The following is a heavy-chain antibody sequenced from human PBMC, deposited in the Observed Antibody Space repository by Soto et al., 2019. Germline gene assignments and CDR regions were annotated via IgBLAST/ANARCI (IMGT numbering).Heavy chain of an antibody. D-gene: IGHD2-15*01. CDR2: VYFSGST. V-gene: IGHV4-61*08. CDR3: ASHSLVVAATPVVDWFDP. Sequence: PSETLSLTCRVSGDSVSSGDYYWSWIRQPPGKGLEWIGHVYFSGSTNYIPSLKSRLTMSVDTAKNQFSLKLSSVTAADTAVYYCASHSLVVAATPVVDWFDPWGQGTLVTVSS. CDR1: GDSVSSGDYY. J-gene: IGHJ5*02.